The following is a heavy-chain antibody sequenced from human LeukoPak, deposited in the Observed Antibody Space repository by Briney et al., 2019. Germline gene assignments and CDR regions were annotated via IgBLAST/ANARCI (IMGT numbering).Heavy chain of an antibody. J-gene: IGHJ4*02. CDR3: AKDRVQYCSSTSCYMDY. Sequence: GGSLRLSCAASGFTFSSYGMHWVRQAPGKGLEWVAVISYDGSNKYYADSVKGRFTISRDTSKNTLYLQMSSLRAEDTAVYYCAKDRVQYCSSTSCYMDYWGQGTLVTVSS. V-gene: IGHV3-30*18. CDR2: ISYDGSNK. D-gene: IGHD2-2*02. CDR1: GFTFSSYG.